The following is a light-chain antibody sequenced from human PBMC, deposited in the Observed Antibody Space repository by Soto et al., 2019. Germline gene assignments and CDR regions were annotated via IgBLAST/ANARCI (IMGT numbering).Light chain of an antibody. CDR2: DAS. V-gene: IGKV1-39*01. CDR3: QQSYYNPT. Sequence: DIQMTQSPSSLSASVGDRVTITCRASQSVSNYLNWYRQLPGKAPNLLIHDASSLQSGVPSRFSGSGSGTDFTLTISSLQREDFATYYCQQSYYNPTFGQGTKVDIK. J-gene: IGKJ1*01. CDR1: QSVSNY.